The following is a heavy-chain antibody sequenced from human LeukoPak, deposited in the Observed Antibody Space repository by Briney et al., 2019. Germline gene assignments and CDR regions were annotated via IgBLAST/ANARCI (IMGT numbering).Heavy chain of an antibody. CDR3: ARAVNGAVTRLYNWFDP. V-gene: IGHV3-74*01. CDR1: GFTFSNYW. Sequence: GRSLRLSCVASGFTFSNYWMHWVRHAPGKGLGWVSRINSDGSSTTYADSVKGRFTISRDNAKNTLYLQMNSLRAEDTAVYYCARAVNGAVTRLYNWFDPWGRGTLVTVSS. J-gene: IGHJ5*02. D-gene: IGHD2-21*02. CDR2: INSDGSST.